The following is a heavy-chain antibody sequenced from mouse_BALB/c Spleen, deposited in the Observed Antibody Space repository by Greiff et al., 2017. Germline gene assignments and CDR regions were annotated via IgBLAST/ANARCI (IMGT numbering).Heavy chain of an antibody. Sequence: VQLKESGPGLVKPSQSLSLTCSVTGYSITSDYYWNWIRQFPGNKLEWMGYISYDGSNNYNPSLKNRISITRDTSKNQFFLKLNSVTTEDTATYYCATLLFAYWGQGTLVTVSA. CDR3: ATLLFAY. J-gene: IGHJ3*01. V-gene: IGHV3-6*02. CDR1: GYSITSDYY. CDR2: ISYDGSN. D-gene: IGHD1-1*01.